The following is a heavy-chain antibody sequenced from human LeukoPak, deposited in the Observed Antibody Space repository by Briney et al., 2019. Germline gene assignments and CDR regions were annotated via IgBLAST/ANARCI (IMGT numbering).Heavy chain of an antibody. J-gene: IGHJ6*02. CDR1: GFTFETFW. Sequence: GGSLRLSCVASGFTFETFWMSWIRQAPGKGLEWVGRIKSKTDGGTTDYAAPVKGRFTISRDDSKNTLYLQMNSLKTEDTAVYYCTTPRTTFDYYGMDVWGQGTTVTVSS. CDR2: IKSKTDGGTT. D-gene: IGHD1-1*01. V-gene: IGHV3-15*01. CDR3: TTPRTTFDYYGMDV.